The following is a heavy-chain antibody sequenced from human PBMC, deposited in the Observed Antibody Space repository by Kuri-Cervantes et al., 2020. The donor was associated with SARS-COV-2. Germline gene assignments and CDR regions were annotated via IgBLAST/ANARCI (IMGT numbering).Heavy chain of an antibody. J-gene: IGHJ5*02. CDR3: ARGRHLTGTTGCCLDP. Sequence: ASVKVSCKASGYTFTGYYMHWVRQAPGQGLEWMGWINPNSGGTNYAQKFQGRVTMTRDTSISTAYMELSRLRSDDTAVYYCARGRHLTGTTGCCLDPWGQGTLVTVSS. D-gene: IGHD1-7*01. CDR2: INPNSGGT. CDR1: GYTFTGYY. V-gene: IGHV1-2*02.